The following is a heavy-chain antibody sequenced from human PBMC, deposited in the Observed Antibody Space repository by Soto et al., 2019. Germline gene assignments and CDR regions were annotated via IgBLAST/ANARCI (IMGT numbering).Heavy chain of an antibody. D-gene: IGHD1-26*01. V-gene: IGHV1-46*01. CDR2: INPSGGST. Sequence: QVQLVQSGAEVKKPGASVKVSCKASGYTFTSYYMHWVRQAPGQGLEWMGIINPSGGSTSYAQKFQGRVTMTRDTSTSTVYMELSSLRSEDTAVYYCARPPPQAHSGSSEYFDYWGQGTLVTVSS. CDR1: GYTFTSYY. J-gene: IGHJ4*02. CDR3: ARPPPQAHSGSSEYFDY.